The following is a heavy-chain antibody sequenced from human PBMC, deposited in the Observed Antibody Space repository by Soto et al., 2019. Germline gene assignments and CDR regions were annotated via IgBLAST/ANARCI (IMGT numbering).Heavy chain of an antibody. CDR3: ASAPVIFGVITIYYFDS. CDR1: GDSMRSESYY. V-gene: IGHV4-39*01. D-gene: IGHD3-3*01. J-gene: IGHJ4*02. Sequence: SETLSLTCTVSGDSMRSESYYWGWIRQSPGKGLEWIGSMYYSGATYYGPSLKSRVTISVDAPKNQFSLKLNSVTAADTAVYYCASAPVIFGVITIYYFDSWGRGTLVTVSS. CDR2: MYYSGAT.